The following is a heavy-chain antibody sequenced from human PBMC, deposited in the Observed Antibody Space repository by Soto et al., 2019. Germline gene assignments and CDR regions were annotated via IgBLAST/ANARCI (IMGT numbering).Heavy chain of an antibody. CDR2: ISDSGSS. CDR3: ARVWRRGWHFDL. Sequence: QVQLQESGPGLVKPSETLSLICSVSGGSIKSYYWSWIRQPPGKGLEWIGYISDSGSSTYRPSLKSRLTMSVDASKIQVSLNLTSVTAADTAVYYCARVWRRGWHFDLWGRGTLATVSS. J-gene: IGHJ2*01. V-gene: IGHV4-59*01. D-gene: IGHD1-1*01. CDR1: GGSIKSYY.